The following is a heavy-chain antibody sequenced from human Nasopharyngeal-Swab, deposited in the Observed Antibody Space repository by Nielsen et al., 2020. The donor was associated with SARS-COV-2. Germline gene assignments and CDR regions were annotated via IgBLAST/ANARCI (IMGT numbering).Heavy chain of an antibody. CDR3: ARSRRYYYGPGAVSDYYYGMDV. CDR1: GFTFSSYW. D-gene: IGHD3-10*01. J-gene: IGHJ6*02. CDR2: IKQDGSEK. V-gene: IGHV3-7*01. Sequence: GESLKISCAASGFTFSSYWMSWVRQAPGKGLEWVANIKQDGSEKYYVDSVKGRFTISRDNAKNSLYLQMNSLRAEDTAVYYCARSRRYYYGPGAVSDYYYGMDVWGQGTTVTVSS.